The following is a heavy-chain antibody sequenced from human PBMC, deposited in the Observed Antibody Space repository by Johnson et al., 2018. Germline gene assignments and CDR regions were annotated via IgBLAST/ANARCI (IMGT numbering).Heavy chain of an antibody. J-gene: IGHJ1*01. CDR2: ISWNSGSI. V-gene: IGHV3-9*01. CDR1: GFTFYDYA. D-gene: IGHD3-10*01. Sequence: VQLVQSGGGLVQPGRSLRLSCAASGFTFYDYAMHWVRQAPGKGLEWVSGISWNSGSIGYAASVKGRFTISRANAKNSLYLQRNSLRAEDTALYYCAKDFSQQRVTMVRGVKIRYCQHWGQGTLVTVSS. CDR3: AKDFSQQRVTMVRGVKIRYCQH.